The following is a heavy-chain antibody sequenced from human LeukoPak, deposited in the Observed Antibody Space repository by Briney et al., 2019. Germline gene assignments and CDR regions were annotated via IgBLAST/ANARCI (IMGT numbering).Heavy chain of an antibody. D-gene: IGHD3-10*01. J-gene: IGHJ4*02. CDR2: ISAGGVTT. V-gene: IGHV3-23*01. CDR1: GFTFNSYA. Sequence: PGGSLRLSCAASGFTFNSYAMSWVRQFPGKGLEWVSSISAGGVTTYYADSVKGRFTISRDNSKNTLDLQMSSLRAEDTALYYCAKDNLLARSDITLGKNHVAYWVQGTLVTVSS. CDR3: AKDNLLARSDITLGKNHVAY.